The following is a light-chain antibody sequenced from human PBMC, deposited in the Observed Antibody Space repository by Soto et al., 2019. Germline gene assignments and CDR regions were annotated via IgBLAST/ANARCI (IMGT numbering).Light chain of an antibody. Sequence: VLPQTSGELCVWPGDRSRWSASDSQSVNISYFAWYQQKSGQATRLLSYGTSNRASGIPDRVSCSGAGTGCTLSISSLQPEDDATYHCQQSYSGPLTVGGGTQVDIK. J-gene: IGKJ4*01. CDR3: QQSYSGPLT. CDR1: QSVNISY. CDR2: GTS. V-gene: IGKV3-20*01.